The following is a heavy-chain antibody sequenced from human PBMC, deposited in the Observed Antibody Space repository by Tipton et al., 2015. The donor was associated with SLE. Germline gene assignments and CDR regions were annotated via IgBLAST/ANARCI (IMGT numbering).Heavy chain of an antibody. J-gene: IGHJ2*01. Sequence: TLSLTCAVYGGSFSGCYWSWIRRPPGKGLEWIGEINHSGSTNYSPSLKRRVTISVDTSKNQFSLKLSSVTAADTAVYYCARFSPAAGLWYFDLWGRGTLVTVSS. CDR1: GGSFSGCY. CDR2: INHSGST. D-gene: IGHD6-13*01. V-gene: IGHV4-34*01. CDR3: ARFSPAAGLWYFDL.